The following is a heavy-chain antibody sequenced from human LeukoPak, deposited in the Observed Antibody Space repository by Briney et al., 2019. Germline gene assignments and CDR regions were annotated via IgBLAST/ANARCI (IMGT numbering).Heavy chain of an antibody. CDR1: GFTFSSYA. J-gene: IGHJ4*02. V-gene: IGHV3-23*01. D-gene: IGHD3-3*01. CDR3: AKAEFYDFWSGYYSDY. CDR2: ISGSGGST. Sequence: GGSLRPSCAASGFTFSSYAMSWVRQAPGKGLEWVSAISGSGGSTYYADSVKGRFTISRDNSKNTLYLQMNSLRAEDTAVYYCAKAEFYDFWSGYYSDYWGQGTLVTVSS.